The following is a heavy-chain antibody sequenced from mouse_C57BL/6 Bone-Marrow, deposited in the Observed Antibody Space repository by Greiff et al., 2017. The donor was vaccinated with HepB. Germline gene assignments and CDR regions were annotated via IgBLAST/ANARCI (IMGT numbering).Heavy chain of an antibody. Sequence: EVQLQQSGPELVKPGASVKISCKASGYSFTGYYMNWVKQSPEKSLEWIGEINPSTGGTTYNQKFKAKATLTVDKSSSTAYMQLSSLTSEDSAVYYCARSDFWFAYWGQGTLVTVSA. V-gene: IGHV1-42*01. CDR3: ARSDFWFAY. CDR1: GYSFTGYY. J-gene: IGHJ3*01. CDR2: INPSTGGT.